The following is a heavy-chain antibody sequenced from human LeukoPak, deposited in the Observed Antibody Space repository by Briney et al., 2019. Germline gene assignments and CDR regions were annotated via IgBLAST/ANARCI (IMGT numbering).Heavy chain of an antibody. D-gene: IGHD3-10*01. V-gene: IGHV4-39*01. Sequence: PSETLSLTCTVSGGSISNNNYYWAWIRQPPGKGLECIGSIYYSGSPYYNPSLKSRVTISVDTSKNQFSLRLSSVTAADTAVYYCATNSGAGSYLFDYWGQGTLVIVSS. CDR2: IYYSGSP. J-gene: IGHJ4*02. CDR1: GGSISNNNYY. CDR3: ATNSGAGSYLFDY.